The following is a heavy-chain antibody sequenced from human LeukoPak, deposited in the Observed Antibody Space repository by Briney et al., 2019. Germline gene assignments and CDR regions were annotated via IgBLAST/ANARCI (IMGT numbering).Heavy chain of an antibody. Sequence: GGSLRLSCAASGFTVSSNYMSWVRQAPGKGLEWVAVISYDGSNKYYADSVKGRFTISRDNSKNTLYLQMNSLRAEDTAVYYCARGSRVTPFGYWGQGTLVTVSS. CDR3: ARGSRVTPFGY. J-gene: IGHJ4*02. CDR2: ISYDGSNK. CDR1: GFTVSSNY. D-gene: IGHD2-15*01. V-gene: IGHV3-30*01.